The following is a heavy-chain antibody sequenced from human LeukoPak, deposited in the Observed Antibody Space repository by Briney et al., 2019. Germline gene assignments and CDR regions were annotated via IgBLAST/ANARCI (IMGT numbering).Heavy chain of an antibody. CDR2: IIPIFGTA. Sequence: ASVKVSCKASGGTFSSYAISWVRQAPGQGLEWMGGIIPIFGTANYAQKFQGRVTITADESTSTAYMELSSLRSEDTAVYYCASYSSGWYRRSFDYWGQGTLVTVSS. CDR3: ASYSSGWYRRSFDY. V-gene: IGHV1-69*13. D-gene: IGHD6-19*01. J-gene: IGHJ4*02. CDR1: GGTFSSYA.